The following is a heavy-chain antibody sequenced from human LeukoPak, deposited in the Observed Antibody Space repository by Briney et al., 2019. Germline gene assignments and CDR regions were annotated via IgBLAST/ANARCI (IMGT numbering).Heavy chain of an antibody. CDR3: AGGSIQLLLVNWFDP. CDR2: INHSGST. CDR1: GGSFSGYY. D-gene: IGHD5-18*01. V-gene: IGHV4-34*01. J-gene: IGHJ5*02. Sequence: SETLSLTCAVYGGSFSGYYWSWIRQPPGKGLEWIGEINHSGSTSYNPSLKSRVTISVDTSKNQFSLKLSSVTAADTAVYYCAGGSIQLLLVNWFDPWGQGTLVTVSS.